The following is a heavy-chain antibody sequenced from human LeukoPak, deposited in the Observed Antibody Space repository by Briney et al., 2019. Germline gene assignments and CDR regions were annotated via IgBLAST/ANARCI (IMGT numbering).Heavy chain of an antibody. CDR2: ISWNSGSI. D-gene: IGHD1-14*01. J-gene: IGHJ6*04. V-gene: IGHV3-9*01. CDR3: AKDISGDHTGPHHDALDV. CDR1: GFTFDDYA. Sequence: GGSPRLACAASGFTFDDYAMRWVRQAPGKGLEWVSGISWNSGSIGYADSVKGRFTISRDNAKNSLYLQMNSLRAEDTALYYCAKDISGDHTGPHHDALDVWGKGTMVTVSS.